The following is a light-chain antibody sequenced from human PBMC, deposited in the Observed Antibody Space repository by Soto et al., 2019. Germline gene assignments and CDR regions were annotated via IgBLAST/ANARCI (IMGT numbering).Light chain of an antibody. V-gene: IGLV1-36*01. CDR1: SSNIGNNA. Sequence: QSVLTQPPSVSEAPRQRVTISCSGTSSNIGNNAVNWYQQLPGKAPKLLIYYDDLLPSGVSDRFSGSKSGTSASLAISGLQSEDEDDYYCSAWDDRLNGPVFGTGTKLTVL. CDR3: SAWDDRLNGPV. CDR2: YDD. J-gene: IGLJ1*01.